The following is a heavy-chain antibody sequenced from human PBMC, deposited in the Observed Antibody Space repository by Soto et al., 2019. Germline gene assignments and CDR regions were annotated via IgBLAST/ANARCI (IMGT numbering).Heavy chain of an antibody. CDR2: INPNSGGT. CDR3: ARDPGIAVAGTSY. D-gene: IGHD6-19*01. CDR1: GYTFTGYY. V-gene: IGHV1-2*02. J-gene: IGHJ4*02. Sequence: ASVKVSCKASGYTFTGYYMHWVRQAPGQGLEWMGWINPNSGGTNYAQKFQGRVTMTRDTSISTAYMELSRLRSDDTAVYYCARDPGIAVAGTSYWGQGTLVTVSS.